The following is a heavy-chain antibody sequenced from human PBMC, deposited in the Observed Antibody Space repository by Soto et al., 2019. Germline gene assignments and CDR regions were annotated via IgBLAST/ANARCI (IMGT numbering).Heavy chain of an antibody. J-gene: IGHJ6*02. CDR3: ARGAPYYGMDV. Sequence: PGGSLRLSCAASGFTFSSYGMHWVRQAPGKGLEWVAVIWYDGSNKYYADSVKGRFTISRGNSKNTLYLQMNSLRAEDTAVYYCARGAPYYGMDVWGQGTTVTVSS. V-gene: IGHV3-33*01. CDR2: IWYDGSNK. CDR1: GFTFSSYG.